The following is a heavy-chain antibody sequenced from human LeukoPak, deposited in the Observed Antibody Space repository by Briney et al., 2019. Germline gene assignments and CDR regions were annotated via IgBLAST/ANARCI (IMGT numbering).Heavy chain of an antibody. CDR1: GGTFSSYA. CDR3: AREDSSGYYYADDAFDI. V-gene: IGHV1-2*02. Sequence: GASVKVSCKASGGTFSSYAISWVRQAPGQGLEWMGWINPNSGGTNYAQKFQGRVTMTRDTSISTAYMELSRLRSDDTAVYYCAREDSSGYYYADDAFDIWGQGTLVTVSS. D-gene: IGHD3-22*01. J-gene: IGHJ3*02. CDR2: INPNSGGT.